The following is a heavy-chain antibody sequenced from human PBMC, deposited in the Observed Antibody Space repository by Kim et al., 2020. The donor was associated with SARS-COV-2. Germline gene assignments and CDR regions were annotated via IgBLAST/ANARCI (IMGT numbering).Heavy chain of an antibody. Sequence: ASVKVSCKASGYTFTTSHIHWVRQAPGQTLEWVGMINATGDRTTYAQKFQGRITITRDTSTNTVYMELSSLTTEDTALYYCARGMWAGGDCDYGSGHLDP. J-gene: IGHJ5*02. CDR1: GYTFTTSH. V-gene: IGHV1-46*01. CDR3: ARGMWAGGDCDYGSGHLDP. D-gene: IGHD3-10*01. CDR2: INATGDRT.